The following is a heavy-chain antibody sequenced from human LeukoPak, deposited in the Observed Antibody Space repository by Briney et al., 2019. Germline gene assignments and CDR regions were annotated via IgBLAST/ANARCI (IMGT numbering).Heavy chain of an antibody. Sequence: GGSLRLSCAASGLTFKNYAMNWVRQSPGQGLEWVSTISGDAVTSWYADSVKGRFTVSRDNSKNIVFLQMNNLRAEDTAVYYCAKKDSGGPYNWFDPWGQGTLVTVSS. CDR3: AKKDSGGPYNWFDP. V-gene: IGHV3-23*01. CDR2: ISGDAVTS. CDR1: GLTFKNYA. D-gene: IGHD2-15*01. J-gene: IGHJ5*02.